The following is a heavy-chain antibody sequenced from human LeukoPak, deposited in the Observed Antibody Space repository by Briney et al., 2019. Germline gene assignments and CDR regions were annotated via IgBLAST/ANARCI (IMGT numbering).Heavy chain of an antibody. Sequence: NPSETLSLTCAVSGGSISSYYWSWIRQPAGKGLEWIGRIYTSGSTNYNPSLKSRVTMSVDTSKNQFSLKLSSVTAADTAMYYCARDQVTTSFDWFDPWGQGTLVTVSS. J-gene: IGHJ5*02. CDR1: GGSISSYY. CDR2: IYTSGST. D-gene: IGHD4-11*01. V-gene: IGHV4-4*07. CDR3: ARDQVTTSFDWFDP.